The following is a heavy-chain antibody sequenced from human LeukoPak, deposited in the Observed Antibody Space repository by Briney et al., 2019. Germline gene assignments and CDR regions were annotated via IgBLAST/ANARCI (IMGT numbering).Heavy chain of an antibody. Sequence: GGSLKLSCAASGFTFSDHYMDWVRQAPGKGLEWVGRTRNKANSYTTEYAASVKGRFTISRDDSKNSLYLQMNSLKTEDTAVYYCARAGYGGNSGFVDYWGQGTLVTVSS. J-gene: IGHJ4*02. V-gene: IGHV3-72*01. CDR2: TRNKANSYTT. CDR1: GFTFSDHY. CDR3: ARAGYGGNSGFVDY. D-gene: IGHD4-23*01.